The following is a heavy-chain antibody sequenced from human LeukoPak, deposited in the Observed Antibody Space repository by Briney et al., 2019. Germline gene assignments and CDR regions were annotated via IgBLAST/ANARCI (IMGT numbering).Heavy chain of an antibody. V-gene: IGHV3-30*02. CDR3: AKAGRGGAITRVRGVKGDYYYMDV. D-gene: IGHD3-10*01. Sequence: GGSLRLSCAASGFTFSDYGMHWVRQAPGKGLEWVAFIRFDGSDKYYADSVKGRFTISRDNSKNTLYLQMNSLRAEDTAIYYCAKAGRGGAITRVRGVKGDYYYMDVWGKGTTVTISS. J-gene: IGHJ6*03. CDR1: GFTFSDYG. CDR2: IRFDGSDK.